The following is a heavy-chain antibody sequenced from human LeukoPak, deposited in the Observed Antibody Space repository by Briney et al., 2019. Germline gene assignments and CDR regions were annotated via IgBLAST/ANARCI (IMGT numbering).Heavy chain of an antibody. Sequence: ASVKVSCKASGYTFSTSGISWVRQAPGQGLEWMGWISVFNGNIKYGQKFQGRVTLTTDASTNTAYMELRSLRSDDTAVYFCVKCSSTKVVTWEPDFWGQGSLVIVSS. CDR3: VKCSSTKVVTWEPDF. V-gene: IGHV1-18*01. D-gene: IGHD2-21*02. J-gene: IGHJ4*02. CDR2: ISVFNGNI. CDR1: GYTFSTSG.